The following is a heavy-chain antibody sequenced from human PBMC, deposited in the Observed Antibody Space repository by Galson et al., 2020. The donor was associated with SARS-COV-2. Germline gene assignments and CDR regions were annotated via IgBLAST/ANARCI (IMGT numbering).Heavy chain of an antibody. CDR1: GDSVSSNSAA. V-gene: IGHV6-1*01. D-gene: IGHD6-13*01. CDR2: TYYRSQWST. CDR3: AGRVAGAGSLHI. Sequence: SETLSLTCAIPGDSVSSNSAAWNWIRQSPSRGLEWLGRTYYRSQWSTDYAVSVKSRITINPDTSKNQSSLRLNCVTPEDTAIYYCAGRVAGAGSLHIWGQGTMVIVSS. J-gene: IGHJ3*02.